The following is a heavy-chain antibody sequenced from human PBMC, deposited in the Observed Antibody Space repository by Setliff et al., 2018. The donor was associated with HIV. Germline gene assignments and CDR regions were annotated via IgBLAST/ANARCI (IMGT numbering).Heavy chain of an antibody. J-gene: IGHJ4*02. CDR1: GFTFNIYT. V-gene: IGHV3-23*01. Sequence: ESLRLSCAASGFTFNIYTMSWVRQAPGKGPEWVSVISGNGGGTNYADSVKGRFTISRDNSKNMVYLQMSNVRAEDTAVYYCAKDLHYGSGNYGWHWGQGTLVTASS. CDR3: AKDLHYGSGNYGWH. CDR2: ISGNGGGT. D-gene: IGHD3-10*01.